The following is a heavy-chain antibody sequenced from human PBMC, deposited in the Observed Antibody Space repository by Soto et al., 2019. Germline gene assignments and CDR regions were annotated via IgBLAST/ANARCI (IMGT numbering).Heavy chain of an antibody. CDR2: FDPEDGET. D-gene: IGHD6-19*01. CDR3: AKFLVGTGGSRGWPWYFDY. J-gene: IGHJ4*02. CDR1: GYTLTELS. Sequence: ASVKVSCKVSGYTLTELSMHWVRQAPGKGLEWMGGFDPEDGETIYAQKFQGRVTMTEDTSTDTAYMELSSLRSEDTAVYYCAKFLVGTGGSRGWPWYFDYWGQGTLVTVSS. V-gene: IGHV1-24*01.